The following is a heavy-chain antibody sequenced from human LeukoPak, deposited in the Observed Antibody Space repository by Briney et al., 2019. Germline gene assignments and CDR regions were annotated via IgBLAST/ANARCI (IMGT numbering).Heavy chain of an antibody. CDR1: GGTFSSYA. Sequence: SVKVSCKASGGTFSSYAISWVRQAPGQGLEWMGGIIPIFGTANYAQKFQGRVTMTEDTSTDTAYMELSSLRSEDTAVYYCATTLRGWPPRYYFDYWGQGTLVTVSS. V-gene: IGHV1-69*06. CDR2: IIPIFGTA. J-gene: IGHJ4*02. D-gene: IGHD1-7*01. CDR3: ATTLRGWPPRYYFDY.